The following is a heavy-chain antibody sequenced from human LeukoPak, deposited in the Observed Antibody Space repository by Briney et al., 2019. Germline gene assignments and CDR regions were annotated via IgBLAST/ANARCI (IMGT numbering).Heavy chain of an antibody. CDR3: ARDESRITMIY. V-gene: IGHV1-46*01. J-gene: IGHJ4*02. D-gene: IGHD3-22*01. CDR1: GYTFTGYY. CDR2: INPSGGST. Sequence: GASVKVSCKASGYTFTGYYMHWVRQAPGQGLEWMGIINPSGGSTSYAQKFQGRVTMTRDMSTSTVYMELSSLRSEDTAVYYCARDESRITMIYWGQGTLVTVSS.